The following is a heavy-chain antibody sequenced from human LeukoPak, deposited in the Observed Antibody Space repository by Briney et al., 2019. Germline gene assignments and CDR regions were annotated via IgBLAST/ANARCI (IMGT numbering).Heavy chain of an antibody. J-gene: IGHJ5*02. CDR1: GGSFTNYY. V-gene: IGHV4-34*01. Sequence: PSETLSLTCNVSGGSFTNYYWSWIRQTPEKGLEWIGQINHSGDTSYNPSLRSRMTLSVDRSKNQFSLKVTSVTAADTGVYYCARGPGTLGLSPWGHGTLVTVSS. D-gene: IGHD1-7*01. CDR2: INHSGDT. CDR3: ARGPGTLGLSP.